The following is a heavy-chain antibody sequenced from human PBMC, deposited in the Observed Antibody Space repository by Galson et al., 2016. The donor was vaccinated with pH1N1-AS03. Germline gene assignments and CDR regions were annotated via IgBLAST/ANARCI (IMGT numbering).Heavy chain of an antibody. J-gene: IGHJ4*02. D-gene: IGHD1-26*01. Sequence: SETLSLTCAVSGYSISSGFHWAWVRQPPSKGLEWIGTISHSGNTYYNPSLKSLVTMSVDTSKNQFSLKLSSVTAADAAVYYCARFSGSYQFDYWGQGTLVTVSS. V-gene: IGHV4-38-2*01. CDR1: GYSISSGFH. CDR2: ISHSGNT. CDR3: ARFSGSYQFDY.